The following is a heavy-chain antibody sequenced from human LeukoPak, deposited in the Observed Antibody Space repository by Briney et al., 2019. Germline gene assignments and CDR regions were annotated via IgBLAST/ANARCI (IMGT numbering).Heavy chain of an antibody. V-gene: IGHV3-11*05. Sequence: GWSLRLSCAASGFTFSDYYMRWMRQAPGKGLEWVSYISSSSSYTNYAASVKGRFTISRDNAKNSLYLQMNSLRAEDTAVYYCARGYCSGGSCYRYYYYYGMDVWGQGTTVTVSS. CDR1: GFTFSDYY. J-gene: IGHJ6*02. CDR2: ISSSSSYT. CDR3: ARGYCSGGSCYRYYYYYGMDV. D-gene: IGHD2-15*01.